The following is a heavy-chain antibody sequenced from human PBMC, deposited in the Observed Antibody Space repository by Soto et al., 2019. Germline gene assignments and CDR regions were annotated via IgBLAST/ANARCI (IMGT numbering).Heavy chain of an antibody. J-gene: IGHJ3*02. D-gene: IGHD3-22*01. CDR3: ARDQEKAYYYDSSGYWAFDI. CDR2: IIPIFGTA. V-gene: IGHV1-69*13. Sequence: SVKVSCKASGGTFSSYAISWVRQAPGQGLEWMGGIIPIFGTANYAQKFQGRVTITADESTSTAYMELSSLRSEDTAVYYCARDQEKAYYYDSSGYWAFDIWGQGTMVT. CDR1: GGTFSSYA.